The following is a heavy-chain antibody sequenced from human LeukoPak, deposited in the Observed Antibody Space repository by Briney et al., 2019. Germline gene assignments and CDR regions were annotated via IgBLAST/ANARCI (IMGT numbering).Heavy chain of an antibody. Sequence: GGSLRLSCAASGFILSECYMSWVRQAPGKGPEWISYISSSGSTINYPDSAKGRFTISRDNTKSALYLQMNSLRVDDTAVYYCARDRFGVFDYWGQGTLVIVSS. V-gene: IGHV3-11*01. CDR3: ARDRFGVFDY. CDR1: GFILSECY. J-gene: IGHJ4*02. D-gene: IGHD3-3*01. CDR2: ISSSGSTI.